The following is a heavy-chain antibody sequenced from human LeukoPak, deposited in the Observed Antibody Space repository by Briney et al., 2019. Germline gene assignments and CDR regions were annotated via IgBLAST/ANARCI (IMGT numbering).Heavy chain of an antibody. D-gene: IGHD2-2*01. CDR3: AKEAAAMVG. CDR1: GFTFSSYA. CDR2: IRYDGDNE. J-gene: IGHJ4*02. Sequence: GGSLRLSCAASGFTFSSYAMHWVRQAPGKGLEWVAIIRYDGDNEYYADSVKGRFTISRDNSKNTLYLQMNSLRAEDTAVYYCAKEAAAMVGWGQGTLVTVSS. V-gene: IGHV3-30*02.